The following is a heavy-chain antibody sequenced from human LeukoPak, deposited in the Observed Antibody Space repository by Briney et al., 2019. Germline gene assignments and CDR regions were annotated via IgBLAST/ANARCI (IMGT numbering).Heavy chain of an antibody. CDR3: ARRAQWIQLWPDY. Sequence: GGSLRLSCAASGFTFSSYSMNWVRQAPGKGLEWVSYISSSSSTIYYADSVKGRFTIPRDNAKNSLYLQMNSLRAEDTAVYYCARRAQWIQLWPDYWGQGTLVTVSS. CDR2: ISSSSSTI. V-gene: IGHV3-48*01. J-gene: IGHJ4*02. CDR1: GFTFSSYS. D-gene: IGHD5-18*01.